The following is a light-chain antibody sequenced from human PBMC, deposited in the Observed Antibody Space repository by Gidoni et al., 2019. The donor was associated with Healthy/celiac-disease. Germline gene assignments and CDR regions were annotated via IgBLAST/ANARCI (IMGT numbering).Light chain of an antibody. V-gene: IGKV3-20*01. J-gene: IGKJ3*01. CDR1: QSVSSSY. CDR2: GAS. CDR3: QQYGSSPFT. Sequence: EIVLTQSPGTLSLSPGERATLSCRASQSVSSSYLAWYQQKPGQAPRLLIYGASSRDTGIPDRFSGSGSGTDFTLTISRLEPEDFAVYYCQQYGSSPFTFGPXTKVDIK.